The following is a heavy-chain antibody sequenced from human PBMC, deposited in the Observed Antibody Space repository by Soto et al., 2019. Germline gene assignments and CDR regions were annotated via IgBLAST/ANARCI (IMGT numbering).Heavy chain of an antibody. CDR1: GFPVSDYY. Sequence: GGSLRLSCATSGFPVSDYYMSWIRQAPGKGLEWLSHISPKSTYTNYADSVKGRFTISRDNTKSSLFLQMNSLGVEDTAVYYCARGGGGGLVKQWGEGVWVTV. V-gene: IGHV3-11*06. CDR2: ISPKSTYT. CDR3: ARGGGGGLVKQ. J-gene: IGHJ4*02. D-gene: IGHD2-21*01.